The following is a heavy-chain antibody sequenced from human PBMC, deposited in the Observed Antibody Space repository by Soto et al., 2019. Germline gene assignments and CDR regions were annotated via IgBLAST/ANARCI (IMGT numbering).Heavy chain of an antibody. Sequence: ASVKVCCKASGYPYTDNYMHWVRQATGQGLEWMGWINPKSGGTMYPQKFQGRVTMTWDTSISTAYMALTRLRSDDTAVYYCARDLAKGGGSAGFDYWGQGTLVTVSS. CDR1: GYPYTDNY. V-gene: IGHV1-2*02. D-gene: IGHD1-26*01. J-gene: IGHJ4*02. CDR3: ARDLAKGGGSAGFDY. CDR2: INPKSGGT.